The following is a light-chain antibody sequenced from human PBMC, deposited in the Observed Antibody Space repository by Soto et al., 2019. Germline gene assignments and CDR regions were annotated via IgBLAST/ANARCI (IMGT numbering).Light chain of an antibody. J-gene: IGKJ1*01. CDR1: QSVSSNS. CDR3: QQYISTPWT. Sequence: EIVLTQSPGTLSLSPGETASLSCRASQSVSSNSLAWHQQKPGQAPRLLIYGASSRATGIPDRFSGSGSGSGTDFTLTISRLEPEDFAMYYCQQYISTPWTFGPGTKVEIK. V-gene: IGKV3-20*01. CDR2: GAS.